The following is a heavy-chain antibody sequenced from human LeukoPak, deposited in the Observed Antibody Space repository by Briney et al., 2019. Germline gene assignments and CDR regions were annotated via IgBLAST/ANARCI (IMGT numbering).Heavy chain of an antibody. Sequence: PSETLSLTCAFYGGSFSGYYWSWIRQSPGKGLEWIGYIYHTGSTSYSPSLKSRVTISADTSQNQFSLKLSSVTAADTAVYYCASRKLGNDYWGQGTLVTVSS. CDR1: GGSFSGYY. D-gene: IGHD7-27*01. V-gene: IGHV4-59*01. CDR3: ASRKLGNDY. CDR2: IYHTGST. J-gene: IGHJ4*02.